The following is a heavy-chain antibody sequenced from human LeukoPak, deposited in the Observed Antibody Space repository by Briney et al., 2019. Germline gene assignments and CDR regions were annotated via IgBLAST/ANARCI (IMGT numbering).Heavy chain of an antibody. CDR1: AYTFTGYY. CDR3: ARGVVVPAARDYYYYMDV. CDR2: INPNSGGT. D-gene: IGHD2-2*01. J-gene: IGHJ6*03. Sequence: ASVKVSCKASAYTFTGYYMHWVRQAPGQGLEWMGWINPNSGGTNYAQKFQGRVTMTRDTYISTAYMELSRLRPDDTAVYYCARGVVVPAARDYYYYMDVWGKGTTVTVSS. V-gene: IGHV1-2*02.